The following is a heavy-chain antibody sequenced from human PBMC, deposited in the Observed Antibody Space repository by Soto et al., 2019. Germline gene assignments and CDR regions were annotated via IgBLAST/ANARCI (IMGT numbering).Heavy chain of an antibody. CDR2: VSHDGRNT. D-gene: IGHD6-19*01. V-gene: IGHV3-30*18. CDR3: AKGGRQWLVTSDFNY. CDR1: GFTFSDYA. Sequence: VQLVESGGGVVQPGRSLRLSCAASGFTFSDYAMHWVRQAPGKGLEWVAVVSHDGRNTHYADSVKGRFTISRDSSKNTXXLXMTSLRAEDTAVYYCAKGGRQWLVTSDFNYWGQGALVTVSS. J-gene: IGHJ4*02.